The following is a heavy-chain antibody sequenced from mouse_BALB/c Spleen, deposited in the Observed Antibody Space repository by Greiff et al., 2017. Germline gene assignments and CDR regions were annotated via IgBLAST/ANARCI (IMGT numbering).Heavy chain of an antibody. D-gene: IGHD1-1*01. CDR3: AREGDYYGSDY. CDR1: GYTFTSYW. V-gene: IGHV1-87*01. Sequence: QVHVKQSGAELARPGASVKLSCKASGYTFTSYWMQWVKQRPGQGLEWIGAIYPGDGDTRYTQKFKGKATLTADKSSSTAYMQLSSLASEDSAVYYCAREGDYYGSDYWGQGTTLTVSS. CDR2: IYPGDGDT. J-gene: IGHJ2*01.